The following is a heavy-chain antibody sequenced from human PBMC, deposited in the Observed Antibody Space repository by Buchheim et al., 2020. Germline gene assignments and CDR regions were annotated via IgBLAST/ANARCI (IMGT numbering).Heavy chain of an antibody. D-gene: IGHD4-23*01. J-gene: IGHJ6*03. CDR1: GFTFSSCW. Sequence: EVQLVESGGGSVQPGGSLRLSCAASGFTFSSCWMHWVRQAPGKGLVWVSRINTDGSRTSYADSVKGRFTISRDNAKNTLYLQMNSLRVEDTAVYYCARGFDYGGNVGDVWGKGTT. V-gene: IGHV3-74*01. CDR3: ARGFDYGGNVGDV. CDR2: INTDGSRT.